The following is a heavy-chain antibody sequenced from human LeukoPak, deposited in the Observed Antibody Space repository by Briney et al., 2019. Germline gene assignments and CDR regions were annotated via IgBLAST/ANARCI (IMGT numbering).Heavy chain of an antibody. CDR3: ARQSPGGSYYNLLNYYYGMDV. Sequence: SETLSLTCTVSGGSISSYYWSWIRQPPGKGLEWIGYIYYSGSTNYNPSLKSRVTISVDTSKNQFSLKLSSVTAADTAVYYCARQSPGGSYYNLLNYYYGMDVWGQGTTVTVSS. V-gene: IGHV4-59*08. J-gene: IGHJ6*02. CDR1: GGSISSYY. D-gene: IGHD1-26*01. CDR2: IYYSGST.